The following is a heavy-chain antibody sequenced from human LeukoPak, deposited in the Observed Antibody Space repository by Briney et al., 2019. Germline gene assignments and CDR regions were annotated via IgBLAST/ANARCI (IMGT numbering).Heavy chain of an antibody. CDR1: GGTFSSYA. CDR2: IIPIFGTA. V-gene: IGHV1-69*01. J-gene: IGHJ6*03. CDR3: AGPNRRPDFWSGYYYYYMDV. D-gene: IGHD3-3*01. Sequence: SVKVSFKASGGTFSSYAISWVQQAPGQGLEWMGGIIPIFGTANYAQKFQGRVTITADESTSTAYMELSSLRSEDTAVYYCAGPNRRPDFWSGYYYYYMDVWGKGTTVTVSS.